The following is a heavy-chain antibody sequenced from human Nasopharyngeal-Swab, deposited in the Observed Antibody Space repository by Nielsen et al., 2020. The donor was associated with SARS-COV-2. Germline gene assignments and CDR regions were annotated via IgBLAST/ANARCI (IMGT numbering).Heavy chain of an antibody. CDR1: GFIFSTYG. D-gene: IGHD3-10*01. CDR3: ARGSSVHAFDV. J-gene: IGHJ3*01. V-gene: IGHV3-33*01. CDR2: IWYDGSNK. Sequence: GGSLRLSCAASGFIFSTYGMHWVRQSPVKGLEWLANIWYDGSNKYYADSVKGRFTVSRDNSKNTLFLEMDSLRAEDTAVYYCARGSSVHAFDVWGQGTEVTVSS.